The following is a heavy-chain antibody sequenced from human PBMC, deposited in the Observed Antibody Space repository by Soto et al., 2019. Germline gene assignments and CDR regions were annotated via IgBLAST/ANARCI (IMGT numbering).Heavy chain of an antibody. CDR1: GYSISSGYY. CDR2: IYHSGST. V-gene: IGHV4-38-2*02. J-gene: IGHJ4*02. CDR3: ARDDSDLEIYYGSGSYYFDY. D-gene: IGHD3-10*01. Sequence: SETLSLTCTVSGYSISSGYYWGWIRQPPGKGLEWIGSIYHSGSTYYNPSLKSRVTISVDTSKNQFSLKLSSVTAADTAVYYCARDDSDLEIYYGSGSYYFDYWGQGTLVTVSS.